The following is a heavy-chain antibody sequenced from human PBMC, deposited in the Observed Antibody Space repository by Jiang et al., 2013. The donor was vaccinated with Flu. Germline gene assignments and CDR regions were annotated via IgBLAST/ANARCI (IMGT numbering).Heavy chain of an antibody. J-gene: IGHJ4*02. V-gene: IGHV2-70*01. CDR1: GFSLTTSGMC. CDR3: ARRKYGGNSEFHFDY. CDR2: IDWDDDK. D-gene: IGHD4-23*01. Sequence: KPTQTLTLTCTFSGFSLTTSGMCVSWIRQSPGKALEWLALIDWDDDKYYSTSLKTRLTISKDTSKNQVVLTMTNMDPVDTATYYCARRKYGGNSEFHFDYWGQGTLVTVSS.